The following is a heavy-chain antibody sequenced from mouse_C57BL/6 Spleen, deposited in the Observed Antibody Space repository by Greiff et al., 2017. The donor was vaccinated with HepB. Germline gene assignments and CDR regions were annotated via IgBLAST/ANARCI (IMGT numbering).Heavy chain of an antibody. J-gene: IGHJ1*03. CDR1: GFSLTSYA. V-gene: IGHV2-9-1*01. Sequence: VKVVESGPGLVAPSQSLSITCTVSGFSLTSYAISWVRQPPGKGLEWLGVIWTGGGTNYNSALKSRLSISKDNSKSQVFLKMNSLQTDDTARYYCARNSPPYYGSSYNWYFDVWGTGTTVTVSS. CDR2: IWTGGGT. CDR3: ARNSPPYYGSSYNWYFDV. D-gene: IGHD1-1*01.